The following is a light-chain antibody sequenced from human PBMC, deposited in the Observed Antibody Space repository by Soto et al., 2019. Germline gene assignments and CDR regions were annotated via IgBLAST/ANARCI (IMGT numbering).Light chain of an antibody. J-gene: IGKJ5*01. Sequence: EIVLTQSPATLSLSPGERATLSCRASQSVSSTYLAWYQHKPGQAPRLLISDASNRATGIPARFSGSGSGTDFTLTISSLEPEDFAVYYCHQRQYWPPITFGQGTRLEIK. CDR3: HQRQYWPPIT. CDR2: DAS. V-gene: IGKV3-11*01. CDR1: QSVSSTY.